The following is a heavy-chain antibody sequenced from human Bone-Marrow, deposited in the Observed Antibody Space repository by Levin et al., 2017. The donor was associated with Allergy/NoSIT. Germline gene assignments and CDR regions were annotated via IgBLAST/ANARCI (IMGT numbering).Heavy chain of an antibody. V-gene: IGHV3-23*01. J-gene: IGHJ4*02. CDR3: AKGGYYGSGSTLDF. CDR1: GFTFSSNA. CDR2: ISGGGGTT. Sequence: PGESLKISCAASGFTFSSNAMSWVRQAPGKGLEWVAAISGGGGTTYYADSVKGRFTISRDNSKNTLYLQMNSLRAEDTAVYYCAKGGYYGSGSTLDFWGQGTLVTVSS. D-gene: IGHD3-10*01.